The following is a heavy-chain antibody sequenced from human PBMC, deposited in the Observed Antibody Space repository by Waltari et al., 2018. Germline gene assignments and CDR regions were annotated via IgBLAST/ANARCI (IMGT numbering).Heavy chain of an antibody. Sequence: QVQLQQWGAGLLKPSETLSLTCAVYGGSFSGYYWSWIRQPPGKGLEWIGEINHSGSTNYNPSLKSRVTISVDTSKNQFSLKLSSVTAADTAVYYCARAVVVVPAAIVIYYYYYYMDVWGKGTTVTVSS. J-gene: IGHJ6*03. V-gene: IGHV4-34*01. D-gene: IGHD2-2*01. CDR3: ARAVVVVPAAIVIYYYYYYMDV. CDR1: GGSFSGYY. CDR2: INHSGST.